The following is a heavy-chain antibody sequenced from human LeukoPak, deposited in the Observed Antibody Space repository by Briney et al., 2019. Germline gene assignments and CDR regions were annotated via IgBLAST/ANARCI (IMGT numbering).Heavy chain of an antibody. D-gene: IGHD4-17*01. CDR2: INAGNGKT. J-gene: IGHJ4*02. CDR3: ARARWTSTVTTYYLDF. V-gene: IGHV1-3*01. CDR1: GYIFTDYA. Sequence: GASVKVSCKASGYIFTDYAIQWVRQAPGQGLEWMGWINAGNGKTKYSQKFQGRVTITRDTSASTAYMELSGLRSDDTAVYYCARARWTSTVTTYYLDFWGRGTLVTVSS.